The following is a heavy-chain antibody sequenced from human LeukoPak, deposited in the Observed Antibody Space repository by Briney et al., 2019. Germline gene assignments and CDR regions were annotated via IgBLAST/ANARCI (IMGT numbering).Heavy chain of an antibody. CDR2: ISSSSSYI. CDR1: GFTFSSYS. Sequence: GGSLRLSCAASGFTFSSYSMNWVRQAPGEGLEWVSSISSSSSYIYYADSVKGRFTISRDNAKNSLYLQMNSLRAEDTAVYYCARGLRAEDAFDIWGQGTMVTVSS. D-gene: IGHD3-10*01. J-gene: IGHJ3*02. V-gene: IGHV3-21*01. CDR3: ARGLRAEDAFDI.